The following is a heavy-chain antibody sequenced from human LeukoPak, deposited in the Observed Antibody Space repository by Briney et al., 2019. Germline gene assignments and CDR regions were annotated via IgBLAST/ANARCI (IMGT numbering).Heavy chain of an antibody. V-gene: IGHV3-30*18. Sequence: QSGGSLRLSCAASGFTFSSYWMSWVRQAPGKGLEWVAVISYDGSNKYYADSVKGRFTISRDNSKNTLYLQMNSLRAEDTAVYYCAKSPIMTMVTTHPAYYYGMDVWGQGTTVTVSS. CDR2: ISYDGSNK. D-gene: IGHD4-17*01. J-gene: IGHJ6*02. CDR1: GFTFSSYW. CDR3: AKSPIMTMVTTHPAYYYGMDV.